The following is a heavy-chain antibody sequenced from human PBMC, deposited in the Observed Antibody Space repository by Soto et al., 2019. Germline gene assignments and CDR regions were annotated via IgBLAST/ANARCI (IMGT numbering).Heavy chain of an antibody. V-gene: IGHV4-31*03. CDR3: ARGRSCYSSRCLDV. CDR1: GGSISSGGYY. D-gene: IGHD3-10*01. Sequence: QVQLQESGPGLVKPSQTLSLTCSVSGGSISSGGYYWSWIRQHPGKGLEWIGYMYYSGSTYYNPSLRSGVTISVGPSKNQFTLKLSSVTAADTAVYYCARGRSCYSSRCLDVWGQGTTVTVSS. J-gene: IGHJ6*02. CDR2: MYYSGST.